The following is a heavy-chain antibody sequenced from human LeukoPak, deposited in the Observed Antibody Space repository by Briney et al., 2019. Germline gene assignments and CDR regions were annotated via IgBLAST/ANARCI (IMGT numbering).Heavy chain of an antibody. CDR1: GFTFSSYA. D-gene: IGHD2-21*01. V-gene: IGHV3-23*01. CDR2: ISGSGGST. Sequence: GASLRLSCAASGFTFSSYAMSWVRQAPGKGLEWVSAISGSGGSTYYADSVKGRFTISRDNSRNTLFLQMNSLRAEDTAVYYCARAADGTIPRSFDYWGQGTLVTVSS. CDR3: ARAADGTIPRSFDY. J-gene: IGHJ4*02.